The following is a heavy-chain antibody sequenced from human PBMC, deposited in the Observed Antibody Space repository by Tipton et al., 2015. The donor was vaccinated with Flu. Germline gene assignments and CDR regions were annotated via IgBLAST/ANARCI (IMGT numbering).Heavy chain of an antibody. D-gene: IGHD1-26*01. J-gene: IGHJ6*02. Sequence: QLVQSGAEVKKPGESLKISCKGSGYSFFSYWIVWVRQLPGKGLEWMGIIYPDNSETRYSPSFQGQVTISADKSINTAYVQWSSLKASDTATYYCATHLGGSLSSPMDVWGQGTSVTVSS. CDR1: GYSFFSYW. CDR3: ATHLGGSLSSPMDV. CDR2: IYPDNSET. V-gene: IGHV5-51*01.